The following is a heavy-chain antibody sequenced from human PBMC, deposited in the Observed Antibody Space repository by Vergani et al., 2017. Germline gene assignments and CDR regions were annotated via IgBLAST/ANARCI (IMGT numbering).Heavy chain of an antibody. CDR2: INPNSGGT. Sequence: QVQLVQSGAEVKKPGASVKVSCKASGYTFTGYYMHWVRQAPGQGLEWMGWINPNSGGTNYAQKFQGWVTMTRDTSNSTAYMELSRLRSDDTAVYYCARASQYSNDYYYYYYGMDVWGQGTTVTVSS. J-gene: IGHJ6*02. D-gene: IGHD4-11*01. V-gene: IGHV1-2*04. CDR1: GYTFTGYY. CDR3: ARASQYSNDYYYYYYGMDV.